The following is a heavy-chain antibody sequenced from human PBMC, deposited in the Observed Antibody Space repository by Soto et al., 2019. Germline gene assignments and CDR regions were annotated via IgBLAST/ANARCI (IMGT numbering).Heavy chain of an antibody. D-gene: IGHD3-16*01. Sequence: QLQLQESRPGLVKPSETLSLTCTVSGGSISSSSYYWGWIRQPPGKGLEWIGSSYYSGSTYYNPSLKSRVTISVDTSKNQFSLKLSSVTAADTAVYYCARLGGIAVWGQGTTVTVSS. V-gene: IGHV4-39*01. CDR3: ARLGGIAV. CDR2: SYYSGST. J-gene: IGHJ6*02. CDR1: GGSISSSSYY.